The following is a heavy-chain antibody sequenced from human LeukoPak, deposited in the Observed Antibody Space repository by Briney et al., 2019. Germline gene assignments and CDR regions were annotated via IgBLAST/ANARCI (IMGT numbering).Heavy chain of an antibody. CDR1: GGSFSGYY. D-gene: IGHD3-3*02. CDR2: INHSGST. CDR3: ARGPRGIAFF. Sequence: SETLSLTCAVYGGSFSGYYWSWIRQPPGKGLEWIGEINHSGSTNYNPSLKSRVTISVDTSKNQFSLKLSSVTAADTAVYYCARGPRGIAFFWGQGTLVTVSS. J-gene: IGHJ4*02. V-gene: IGHV4-34*01.